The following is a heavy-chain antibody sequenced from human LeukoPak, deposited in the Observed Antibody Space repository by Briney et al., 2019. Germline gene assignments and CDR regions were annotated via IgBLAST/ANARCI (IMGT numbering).Heavy chain of an antibody. D-gene: IGHD3-22*01. V-gene: IGHV3-48*02. CDR3: AREGDSSGPSVGLDY. CDR2: ISSSSSTI. J-gene: IGHJ4*02. Sequence: GRSLRLSCAASGFTFSSYSMNWVRQAPGKGLEWVSYISSSSSTIYHADSVKGRFTISRDDAKNTLDLQMNSLRDEDTAVYYCAREGDSSGPSVGLDYWGQGTLVTVSS. CDR1: GFTFSSYS.